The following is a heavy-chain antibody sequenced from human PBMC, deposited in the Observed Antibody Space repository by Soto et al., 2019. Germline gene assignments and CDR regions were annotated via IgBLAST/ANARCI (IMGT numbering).Heavy chain of an antibody. D-gene: IGHD6-19*01. CDR2: ISSSSSTI. Sequence: GGSLRLSCAASGFTFSSYSMNWVRQAPGKGLEWVSYISSSSSTIYYADSVKGRFTISRDNAKNSLYLQMNSLRAEDTAVYYCARDDRGIAVAGISDYWGQGTLVTVSS. CDR1: GFTFSSYS. J-gene: IGHJ4*02. CDR3: ARDDRGIAVAGISDY. V-gene: IGHV3-48*01.